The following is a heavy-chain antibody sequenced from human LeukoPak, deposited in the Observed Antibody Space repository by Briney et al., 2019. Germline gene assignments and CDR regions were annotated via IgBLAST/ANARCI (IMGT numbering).Heavy chain of an antibody. CDR3: ASERGYHAN. Sequence: PSETLSLTCTVSGYSISSGYYWGWIRQPPGKGLEWIGSIYHSGSTYYNPSLKSRVTISVDTSKNQFSLNVISMTAADTAMYYCASERGYHANWGQGTLVTVSS. CDR2: IYHSGST. CDR1: GYSISSGYY. D-gene: IGHD5-12*01. J-gene: IGHJ4*02. V-gene: IGHV4-38-2*02.